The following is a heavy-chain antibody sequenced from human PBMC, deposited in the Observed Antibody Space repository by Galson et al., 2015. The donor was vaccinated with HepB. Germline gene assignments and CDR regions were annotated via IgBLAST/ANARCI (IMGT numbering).Heavy chain of an antibody. CDR3: ARPASSSWPMYYFDY. Sequence: EPLSLTCTVSGYSISSGYYWGWIGQPPGKGLEWIGSIYHSGSTYYNPSLKSRVTISVDTSKNQFSLKQSSVTAADTAVYYCARPASSSWPMYYFDYWGQGTLVTVSS. V-gene: IGHV4-38-2*02. CDR2: IYHSGST. D-gene: IGHD6-13*01. CDR1: GYSISSGYY. J-gene: IGHJ4*02.